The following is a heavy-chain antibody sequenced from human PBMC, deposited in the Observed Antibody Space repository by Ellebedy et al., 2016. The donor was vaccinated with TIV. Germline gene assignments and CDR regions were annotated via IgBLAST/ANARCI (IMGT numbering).Heavy chain of an antibody. J-gene: IGHJ4*02. V-gene: IGHV3-7*01. Sequence: PGGSLRLSCAASGFTFSTYWMTWVRQVPGKGLEWVANIKQNGSEKYYVDSVKGRFTISRDNAKNSLYLQMNGLRAEDTAVYYCVTDRVIFIDWGQGTLVTVSS. CDR3: VTDRVIFID. D-gene: IGHD3-10*01. CDR2: IKQNGSEK. CDR1: GFTFSTYW.